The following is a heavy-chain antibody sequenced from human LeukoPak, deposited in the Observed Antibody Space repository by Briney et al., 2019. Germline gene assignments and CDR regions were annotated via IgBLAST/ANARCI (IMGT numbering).Heavy chain of an antibody. CDR1: GYTLTGYY. Sequence: GASVKVSCKASGYTLTGYYMHWVRQAPGQGLEWMGWINPNSGGTNYAQKFQGRVTMTRDTSISTAYMELSRLRSDDTAVYYCARDEARYDYVWGSYRNHEYYFDYWGQGTLVTVSS. D-gene: IGHD3-16*02. V-gene: IGHV1-2*02. J-gene: IGHJ4*02. CDR2: INPNSGGT. CDR3: ARDEARYDYVWGSYRNHEYYFDY.